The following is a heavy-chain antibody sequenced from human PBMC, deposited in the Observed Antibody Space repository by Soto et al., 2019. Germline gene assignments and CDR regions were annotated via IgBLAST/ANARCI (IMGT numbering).Heavy chain of an antibody. J-gene: IGHJ6*02. Sequence: QLQLQESGPGLVKPSETLSLTCTVSGGSISSGPYSWGWIRQPPGEGLEWIGTFHYSEHTYYNPFLESRVTISVYTSKNQFSLKVTSVTVADTAIYYCARLGGYCSSISCYGFYGMDVWGQGTTVIVSS. CDR2: FHYSEHT. CDR3: ARLGGYCSSISCYGFYGMDV. V-gene: IGHV4-39*01. CDR1: GGSISSGPYS. D-gene: IGHD2-2*01.